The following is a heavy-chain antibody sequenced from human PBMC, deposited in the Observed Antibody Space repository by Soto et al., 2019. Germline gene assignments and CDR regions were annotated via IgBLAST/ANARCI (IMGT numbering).Heavy chain of an antibody. CDR3: ARVRDYDSSGYYYI. Sequence: QVQLQESGPGLVKPSQTLSLTCTVSGGSISSGAYYWSWIRQPPGKGLDWIGYIYYGGSTYYNPSLKSRVTISVDTSKTEFSLKPSSVTAADTAVYYSARVRDYDSSGYYYIWGQGTLVTVSS. CDR1: GGSISSGAYY. D-gene: IGHD3-22*01. V-gene: IGHV4-30-4*01. J-gene: IGHJ4*02. CDR2: IYYGGST.